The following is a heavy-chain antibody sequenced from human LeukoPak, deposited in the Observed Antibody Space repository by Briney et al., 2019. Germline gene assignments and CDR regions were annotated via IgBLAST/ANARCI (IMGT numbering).Heavy chain of an antibody. Sequence: ASVKVSCKASGYTFTSYGISWVRQAPGQGLEWMGWISAYNGNTNYAQKLQGRVTMTTDTSTSTAYMELRSLRSDDTAVYYCAGLADDSSGSYYFDYWGQGTLVTVSS. CDR3: AGLADDSSGSYYFDY. J-gene: IGHJ4*02. V-gene: IGHV1-18*01. D-gene: IGHD3-22*01. CDR2: ISAYNGNT. CDR1: GYTFTSYG.